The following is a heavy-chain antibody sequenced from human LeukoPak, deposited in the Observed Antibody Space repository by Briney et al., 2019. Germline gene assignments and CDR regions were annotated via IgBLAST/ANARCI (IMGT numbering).Heavy chain of an antibody. J-gene: IGHJ3*02. CDR2: IYYSGST. Sequence: NTSETLSLTCTVSGGSISSYYWSWIRQPPGKGLEWIGYIYYSGSTNYNPSLKSRVTISVDTSKNQFSLKLSSVTAADTAVYYCARLLNNDNSGDPDTFDMWGQGTMVTVSS. CDR3: ARLLNNDNSGDPDTFDM. V-gene: IGHV4-59*01. D-gene: IGHD3-22*01. CDR1: GGSISSYY.